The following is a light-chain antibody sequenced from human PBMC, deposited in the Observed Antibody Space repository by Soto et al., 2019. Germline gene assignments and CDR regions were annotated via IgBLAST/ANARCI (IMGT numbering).Light chain of an antibody. CDR3: TSYVGSDIWV. Sequence: QSALTQPPSASGSPGQSVTISCTGTSRDVGAYKYVSWYQQYPGKAPKLMIYEVSKRPSGVPDSFSGSTSGNTASLTVSGLQAEDEADYYCTSYVGSDIWVFGGGTKLTVL. CDR2: EVS. V-gene: IGLV2-8*01. CDR1: SRDVGAYKY. J-gene: IGLJ3*02.